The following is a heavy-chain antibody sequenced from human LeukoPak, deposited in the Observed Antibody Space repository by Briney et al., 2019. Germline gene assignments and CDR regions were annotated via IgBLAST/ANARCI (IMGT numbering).Heavy chain of an antibody. CDR3: AKDRGVGAPFDY. D-gene: IGHD1-26*01. CDR1: GFTFSSYG. CDR2: ISYDGSNK. Sequence: GGSLRLSCAASGFTFSSYGIHWVRQAPGKGLEWVAVISYDGSNKYYADSVKGRFTISRDNSKNTLYLQMNSLRAEDTAVYYCAKDRGVGAPFDYWGQGTLVTVSS. J-gene: IGHJ4*02. V-gene: IGHV3-30*18.